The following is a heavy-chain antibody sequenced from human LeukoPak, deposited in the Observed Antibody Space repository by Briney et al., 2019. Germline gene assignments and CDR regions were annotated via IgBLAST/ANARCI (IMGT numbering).Heavy chain of an antibody. CDR2: IYYSGST. V-gene: IGHV4-59*01. Sequence: SETLSLTCTVSGGSISSYYWSWIRQPPGKGLEWIGYIYYSGSTNYNPSLKSRVTISVDTSKNQFSLKLSSVTAADTAVYYCASGFEVGGTGGNFFNYFDYWGQGTLVTVSS. D-gene: IGHD2-8*02. J-gene: IGHJ4*02. CDR1: GGSISSYY. CDR3: ASGFEVGGTGGNFFNYFDY.